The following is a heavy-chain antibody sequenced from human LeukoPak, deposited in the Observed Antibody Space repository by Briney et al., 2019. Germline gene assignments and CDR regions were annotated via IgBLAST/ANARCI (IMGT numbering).Heavy chain of an antibody. Sequence: ETLSLTCTVSGGSISSYYWGWIRQPPGKGLEWIGSIYYSGSTYYNPSLKSRVTISVDTSKNQFSLKLSSVTAADTAVYYCARYYYDSSGYYYFDYWGQGTLVTVSS. V-gene: IGHV4-39*01. D-gene: IGHD3-22*01. CDR1: GGSISSYY. CDR2: IYYSGST. CDR3: ARYYYDSSGYYYFDY. J-gene: IGHJ4*02.